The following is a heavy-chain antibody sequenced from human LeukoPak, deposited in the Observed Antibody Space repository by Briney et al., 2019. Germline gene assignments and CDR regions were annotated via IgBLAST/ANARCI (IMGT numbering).Heavy chain of an antibody. Sequence: GESLKISCKGSGYSFTSYWIGWVRQMPGKGLEWMGIIYPGDSDTRYSPSFQGQVTISADKSISTAYLQWSGLKASDTAMYYCARRAAKDRCYYYGMDVWGQGTTVTVSS. CDR1: GYSFTSYW. CDR2: IYPGDSDT. D-gene: IGHD5-18*01. CDR3: ARRAAKDRCYYYGMDV. V-gene: IGHV5-51*01. J-gene: IGHJ6*02.